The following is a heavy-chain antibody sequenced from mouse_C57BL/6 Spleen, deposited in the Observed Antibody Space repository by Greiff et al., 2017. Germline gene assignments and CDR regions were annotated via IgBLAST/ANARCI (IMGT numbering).Heavy chain of an antibody. CDR1: GFTFSSYA. J-gene: IGHJ1*03. CDR3: TRATVVGAREGYFDV. CDR2: ISSGGDYI. Sequence: VMLVESGEGLVKPGGSLKLSCAASGFTFSSYAMSWVRQTPEKRLEWVAYISSGGDYIYYADTVKGRFTISRDNARNTLYLQMSSLKSEDTAMYYCTRATVVGAREGYFDVWGTGTTVTVSS. D-gene: IGHD1-1*01. V-gene: IGHV5-9-1*02.